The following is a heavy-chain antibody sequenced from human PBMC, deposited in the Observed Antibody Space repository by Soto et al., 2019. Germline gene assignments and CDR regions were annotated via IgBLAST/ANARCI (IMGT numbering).Heavy chain of an antibody. Sequence: SETLSLTCAVSGYSISSGYYWGWIRQPPGKGLEWIGSIYHSGSTYYNPSLKSRVTISVDTSKNQFSLKLSSVTAADTAVYYCARERVITSGGRGFYDGWGQGTLVTV. CDR1: GYSISSGYY. CDR3: ARERVITSGGRGFYDG. D-gene: IGHD3-16*01. V-gene: IGHV4-38-2*02. CDR2: IYHSGST. J-gene: IGHJ4*02.